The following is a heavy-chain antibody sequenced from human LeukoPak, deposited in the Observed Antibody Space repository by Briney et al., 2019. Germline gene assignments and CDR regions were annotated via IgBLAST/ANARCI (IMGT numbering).Heavy chain of an antibody. J-gene: IGHJ6*03. CDR1: RGSISSSGYY. V-gene: IGHV4-61*05. D-gene: IGHD4-17*01. Sequence: PSETLSLTCTVFRGSISSSGYYWGWIRQPPGKGLEWIGRIYTSGSTNYNPSLKSRVTMSVDTSKNQFSLKLSSVTAADTAVYYCARAVRTFYYYYMDVWGKGTTVTVSS. CDR3: ARAVRTFYYYYMDV. CDR2: IYTSGST.